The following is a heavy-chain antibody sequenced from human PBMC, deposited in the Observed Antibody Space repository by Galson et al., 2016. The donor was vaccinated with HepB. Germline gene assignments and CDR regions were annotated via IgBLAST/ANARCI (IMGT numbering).Heavy chain of an antibody. D-gene: IGHD3-22*01. Sequence: SLRLSCAASGFSVSGEYMSWARQAPGKGLEWVSAIFGGDATYYRDSVKGRFTISRDTSKNTLYLQMNNLRAEDTAIYYCEGYSDPFDIWGQGTMVTVSS. CDR3: EGYSDPFDI. J-gene: IGHJ3*02. V-gene: IGHV3-53*01. CDR2: IFGGDAT. CDR1: GFSVSGEY.